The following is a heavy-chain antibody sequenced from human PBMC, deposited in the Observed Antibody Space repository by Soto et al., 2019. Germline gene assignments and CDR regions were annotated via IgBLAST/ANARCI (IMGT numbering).Heavy chain of an antibody. CDR2: IKPDGSEN. V-gene: IGHV3-7*04. J-gene: IGHJ4*02. CDR1: RFTLNNLW. CDR3: ARANFDI. Sequence: EVQLVESGGGLVQPGGSLRLSCAPSRFTLNNLWMSWVRQAPGKGLEWVANIKPDGSENSYVDSVKGRFTISRDNAKNSLYLQMNNLRAEDTAVYYCARANFDIRGQGTLVTVSS. D-gene: IGHD3-9*01.